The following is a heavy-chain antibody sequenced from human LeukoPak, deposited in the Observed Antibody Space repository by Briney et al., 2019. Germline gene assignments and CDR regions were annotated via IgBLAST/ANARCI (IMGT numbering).Heavy chain of an antibody. J-gene: IGHJ6*03. D-gene: IGHD2-8*01. V-gene: IGHV3-21*01. CDR3: ARDGYCTNGVCYYYYYYYYMDV. CDR1: GSTFSSYS. Sequence: GGSLRLSCAASGSTFSSYSMNWVRQAPGKGLEWVSSISSSSSYIYYADSVKGRFTISRDNAKNSLYLQMNSLRAEDTAVYYCARDGYCTNGVCYYYYYYYYMDVWGKGTTVTVSS. CDR2: ISSSSSYI.